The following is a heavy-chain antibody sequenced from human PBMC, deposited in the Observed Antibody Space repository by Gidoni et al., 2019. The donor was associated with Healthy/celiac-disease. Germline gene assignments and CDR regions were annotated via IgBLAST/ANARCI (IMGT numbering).Heavy chain of an antibody. V-gene: IGHV4-34*01. D-gene: IGHD3-16*02. J-gene: IGHJ4*02. CDR2: INHSGST. Sequence: HVQLQPWGAGLLKPSETLSLTCAVYGGSFSGYYWSRIRQPPGKGLEWIGEINHSGSTHYNRSRKSRVTISVETSKNQFALKLSSVTAADTAVYYCARGGPYDYVWGSYRPWFDYWGQGTLVTVSS. CDR1: GGSFSGYY. CDR3: ARGGPYDYVWGSYRPWFDY.